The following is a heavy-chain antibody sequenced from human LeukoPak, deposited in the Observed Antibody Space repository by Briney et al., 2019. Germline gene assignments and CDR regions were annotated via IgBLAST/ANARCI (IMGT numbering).Heavy chain of an antibody. CDR1: GFTFSSYW. J-gene: IGHJ6*03. CDR2: IKKDGSEK. CDR3: ARTTEGGYTHDYFYYYYMDV. V-gene: IGHV3-7*01. Sequence: GGSLRLSCAASGFTFSSYWMSWVRQAPGEGLEWVANIKKDGSEKYYVDSVKGRFTISRDNAKTSLYLQMNSLRAEDTAVYYCARTTEGGYTHDYFYYYYMDVWGKGTTVTISS. D-gene: IGHD5-18*01.